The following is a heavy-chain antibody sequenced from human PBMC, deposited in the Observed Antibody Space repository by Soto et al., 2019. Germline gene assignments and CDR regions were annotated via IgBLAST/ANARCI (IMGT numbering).Heavy chain of an antibody. CDR2: IYYSGST. V-gene: IGHV4-31*02. J-gene: IGHJ4*02. Sequence: LCGGSISSGGYYWSWIRQHPGKGLEWIGYIYYSGSTYYNPSLKSRVTISVDTSKNQFSLKLSSVTAADTAVYYCARVSHCTNGVCSYSGGFDYWGQGTLVTVSS. CDR1: GGSISSGGYY. CDR3: ARVSHCTNGVCSYSGGFDY. D-gene: IGHD2-8*01.